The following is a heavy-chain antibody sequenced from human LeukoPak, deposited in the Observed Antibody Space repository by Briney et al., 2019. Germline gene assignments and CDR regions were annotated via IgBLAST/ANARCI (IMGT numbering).Heavy chain of an antibody. V-gene: IGHV3-33*06. CDR2: IWYDGSNK. CDR1: GFTFSSYG. CDR3: AKDHGDYYFDY. D-gene: IGHD4-17*01. J-gene: IGHJ4*02. Sequence: PGRSLRPSCAASGFTFSSYGMHWVRQAPGKGLEWVAVIWYDGSNKYYADSVKGRFTISRDNSKNTLYLQMNSLRAEDTAVYYCAKDHGDYYFDYWGQGTLVTVSS.